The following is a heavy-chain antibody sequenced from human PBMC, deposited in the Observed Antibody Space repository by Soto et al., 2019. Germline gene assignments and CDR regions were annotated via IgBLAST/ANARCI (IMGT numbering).Heavy chain of an antibody. D-gene: IGHD2-15*01. V-gene: IGHV4-39*02. J-gene: IGHJ5*02. CDR3: ARLVVVAPVADA. Sequence: SETLSLTCSASGGSFSYNSYYWGCIRQPPGKGLEWVGGIFYTGTTYYSTSLKDRVTISVDTSKNSFSLNLTSVTAADSAVYFCARLVVVAPVADAWGQGTMVTVSS. CDR2: IFYTGTT. CDR1: GGSFSYNSYY.